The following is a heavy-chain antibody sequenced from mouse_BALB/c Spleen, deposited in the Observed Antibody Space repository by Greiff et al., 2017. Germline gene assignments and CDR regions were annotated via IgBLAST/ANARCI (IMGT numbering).Heavy chain of an antibody. D-gene: IGHD2-5*01. Sequence: QVQLQQSGPGLVAPSQSLSITCTVSGFSLTSYDISWIRQPPGKGLEWLGVIWTGGGTNYNSAFMSRLSISKDNSKSQVFLKMNSLQTDDTAIYYCVRERGYSNYPYAMDYWGQGTSVTVSS. CDR2: IWTGGGT. V-gene: IGHV2-9-2*01. CDR3: VRERGYSNYPYAMDY. J-gene: IGHJ4*01. CDR1: GFSLTSYD.